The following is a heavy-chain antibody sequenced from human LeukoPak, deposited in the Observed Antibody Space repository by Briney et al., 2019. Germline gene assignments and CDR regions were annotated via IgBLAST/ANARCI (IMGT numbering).Heavy chain of an antibody. D-gene: IGHD6-19*01. V-gene: IGHV6-1*01. CDR2: TYYRSKWYN. Sequence: SRTLSLTCAISGDSVSSNSAAWNWIRQSPSRGLEWLGRTYYRSKWYNDYAVSVKSRITINPDTSKYQFSLQLNSVTPEDTAVYYCARALRYSSGWALDYWGQGTLVTVSS. CDR1: GDSVSSNSAA. CDR3: ARALRYSSGWALDY. J-gene: IGHJ4*02.